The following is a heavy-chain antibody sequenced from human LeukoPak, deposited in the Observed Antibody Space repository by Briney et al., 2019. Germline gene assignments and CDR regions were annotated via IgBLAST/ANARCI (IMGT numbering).Heavy chain of an antibody. CDR1: GFTFSSYA. D-gene: IGHD2-15*01. CDR3: AERAAGGCSGGSCYSDFDY. J-gene: IGHJ4*02. V-gene: IGHV3-23*01. CDR2: ISGSGGST. Sequence: PGGSLRLSCAASGFTFSSYAMSWVRQAPGKGLEWVSAISGSGGSTHYADSVKGRFTISRDNSKNTLYLQMNSLRAEDTAVYYCAERAAGGCSGGSCYSDFDYWGQGTLVTVSS.